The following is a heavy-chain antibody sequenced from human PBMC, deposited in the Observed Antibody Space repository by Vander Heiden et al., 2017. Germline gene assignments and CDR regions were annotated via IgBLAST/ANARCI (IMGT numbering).Heavy chain of an antibody. CDR3: ARDKGDSGSYTQFDY. V-gene: IGHV1-69*01. CDR2: IIPIFGTA. J-gene: IGHJ4*02. CDR1: GGTFSSYA. D-gene: IGHD1-26*01. Sequence: QVQLVQSGAEVKKPGSSVKVSCKASGGTFSSYASSWVRQALGQGLEWMEGIIPIFGTANYAQKFQGRVTITADESTSTAYMELSSLRSEDTAVYYCARDKGDSGSYTQFDYWGQGTLVTVSS.